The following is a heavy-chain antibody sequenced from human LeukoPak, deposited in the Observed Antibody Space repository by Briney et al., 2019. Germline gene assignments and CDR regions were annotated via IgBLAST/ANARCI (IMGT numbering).Heavy chain of an antibody. J-gene: IGHJ6*02. CDR1: GFAFSSYS. CDR2: ISSSSSYI. D-gene: IGHD2-2*01. Sequence: GGSLRLSCAASGFAFSSYSMNWVRQAPGKGLEWVSSISSSSSYIYYADSVKGRFTISRDNAKSSLYLQMNSLRAEDTAVYYCARGVCSSTSCYAPSYYYYYYGMDVWGQGTTVTVSS. CDR3: ARGVCSSTSCYAPSYYYYYYGMDV. V-gene: IGHV3-21*01.